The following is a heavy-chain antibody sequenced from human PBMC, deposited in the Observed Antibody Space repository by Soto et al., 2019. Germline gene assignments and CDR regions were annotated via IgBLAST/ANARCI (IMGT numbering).Heavy chain of an antibody. CDR3: AKSPRRDSEPPWDY. J-gene: IGHJ4*02. Sequence: EVQLLESGGALVQPGGSLRLSCAASGFTFSTDAMNWVRQAPGKGLEWVSGISGSGDRRYYADSVEGRFTISRDNSKNTLYLNMNSRRAEDTAVYYCAKSPRRDSEPPWDYWGQGTLVTVSS. V-gene: IGHV3-23*01. CDR2: ISGSGDRR. CDR1: GFTFSTDA. D-gene: IGHD2-15*01.